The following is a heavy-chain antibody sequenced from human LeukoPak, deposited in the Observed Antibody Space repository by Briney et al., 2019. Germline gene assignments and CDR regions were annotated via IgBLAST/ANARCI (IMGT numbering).Heavy chain of an antibody. CDR3: ARVPDYDILPGYFDY. V-gene: IGHV4-59*01. CDR1: GGSISSYY. Sequence: SETLSLTCTVSGGSISSYYWSWIRQPPGKGLEWIGYIYYSGSTNYNPSLKSRVTISVDTSKNQFSLKLSSVTAADTAVYYCARVPDYDILPGYFDYWGQGTLVTVSS. CDR2: IYYSGST. D-gene: IGHD3-9*01. J-gene: IGHJ4*02.